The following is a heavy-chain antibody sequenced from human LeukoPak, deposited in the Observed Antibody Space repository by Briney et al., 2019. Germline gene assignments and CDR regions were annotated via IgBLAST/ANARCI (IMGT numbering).Heavy chain of an antibody. CDR2: IYHSGST. Sequence: SETLSLTCAVSGGSISSSNWWSWVRQPPGKGLEWIGEIYHSGSTNYNPSPKSRVTISVDKSKNQFSLKLSSVTAADTAVYYCARTYYDYVWGSYRRLSGREDVGYWGQGTLVTVSS. J-gene: IGHJ4*02. CDR3: ARTYYDYVWGSYRRLSGREDVGY. V-gene: IGHV4-4*02. CDR1: GGSISSSNW. D-gene: IGHD3-16*02.